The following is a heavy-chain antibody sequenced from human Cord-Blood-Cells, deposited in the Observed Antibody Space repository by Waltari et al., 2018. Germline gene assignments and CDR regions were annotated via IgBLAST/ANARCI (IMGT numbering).Heavy chain of an antibody. J-gene: IGHJ3*02. Sequence: QVQLQQWGAGLLKPSETLSLTCAVYGGSFSGYYWSWIRQPPGKGLEWIGEINHSGRTNYNPSLKSRVTISVDTSKNQFSLKLSSVTAADTAVYYCARPYGSSGYYYTPYAFDIWGQGTMVTVSS. D-gene: IGHD3-22*01. V-gene: IGHV4-34*01. CDR1: GGSFSGYY. CDR3: ARPYGSSGYYYTPYAFDI. CDR2: INHSGRT.